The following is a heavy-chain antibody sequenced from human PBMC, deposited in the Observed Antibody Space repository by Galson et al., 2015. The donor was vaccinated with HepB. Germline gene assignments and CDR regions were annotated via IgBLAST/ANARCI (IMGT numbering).Heavy chain of an antibody. V-gene: IGHV1-2*06. D-gene: IGHD7-27*01. CDR3: ARDLGSRAWGDAFDL. CDR2: INPKSGGT. CDR1: PYTFTGYY. J-gene: IGHJ3*01. Sequence: SVKVSCKASPYTFTGYYIHWVREAPGQGLEWMGRINPKSGGTSSAQKFQGRVTMTRDTSSTTAYMGLTRLTSDDTAVYYCARDLGSRAWGDAFDLWGQGTMVTVSS.